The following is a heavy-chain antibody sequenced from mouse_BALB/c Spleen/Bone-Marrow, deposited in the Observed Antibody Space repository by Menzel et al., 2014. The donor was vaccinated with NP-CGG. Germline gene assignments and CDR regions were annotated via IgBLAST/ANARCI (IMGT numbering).Heavy chain of an antibody. J-gene: IGHJ2*01. Sequence: VQLQQSGTVLARPGASVKMSCKASGYTFTSYWMHWVKQRPGQGLEWIGAIYPGNSDTSYDQKFKGKAKLTAVTSTSTAYMELSSLTNEDSAVYYCTRGWDRYYFDYWGQGTTLTVSS. V-gene: IGHV1-5*01. CDR1: GYTFTSYW. D-gene: IGHD3-3*01. CDR2: IYPGNSDT. CDR3: TRGWDRYYFDY.